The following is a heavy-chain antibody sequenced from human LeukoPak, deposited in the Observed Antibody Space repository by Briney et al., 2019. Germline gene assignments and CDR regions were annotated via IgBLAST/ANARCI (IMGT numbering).Heavy chain of an antibody. CDR1: GGSISSSCCS. V-gene: IGHV4-39*07. CDR3: ARLTGTYYYSCMDV. CDR2: AHYSGST. J-gene: IGHJ6*03. D-gene: IGHD1-7*01. Sequence: SETLSLTCTVSGGSISSSCCSWGWLRQPPGKGLEWIGSAHYSGSTYYNPSLKSRVTISVDTSKNQFSLKLSSVTAADTAVYYCARLTGTYYYSCMDVWGKGTTVTVSS.